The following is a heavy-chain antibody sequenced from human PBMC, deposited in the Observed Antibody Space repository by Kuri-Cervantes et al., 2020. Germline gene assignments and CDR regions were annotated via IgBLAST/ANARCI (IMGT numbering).Heavy chain of an antibody. CDR2: IHHSGNT. J-gene: IGHJ4*02. CDR3: AGGSSYSSSWLPRQSLGSDY. CDR1: GGSITSNNW. V-gene: IGHV4-4*02. D-gene: IGHD6-13*01. Sequence: SQTLSLTCVVPGGSITSNNWWSWVRQPPEKGLEWIGEIHHSGNTNYNPSLQSRVTMSVDTSKNQFSLKLSSVTAADTAVYYCAGGSSYSSSWLPRQSLGSDYWGQGTLVTVSS.